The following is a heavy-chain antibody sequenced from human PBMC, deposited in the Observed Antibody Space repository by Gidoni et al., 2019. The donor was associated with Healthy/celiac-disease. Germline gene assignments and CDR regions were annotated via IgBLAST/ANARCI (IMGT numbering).Heavy chain of an antibody. CDR3: ARGAGDYYYYYMDV. CDR1: GGSFSGYY. Sequence: QVQLQQWGAGLLKPSETLSLTCAVYGGSFSGYYWSWIRQPPGKGLEWIGEINHSGSTNYNPSLKSRVTISVDTSKNQFSLKLSSVTAADTAVYYCARGAGDYYYYYMDVWGKGTTVTVSS. J-gene: IGHJ6*03. CDR2: INHSGST. D-gene: IGHD6-19*01. V-gene: IGHV4-34*01.